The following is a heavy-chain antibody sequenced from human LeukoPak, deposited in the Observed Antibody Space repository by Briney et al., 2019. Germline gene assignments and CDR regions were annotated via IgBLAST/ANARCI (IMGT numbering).Heavy chain of an antibody. Sequence: ASVKVSCKASGGTFSSYAISWVQQAPGQGLEWMGRIIPIFGTANYAQKFQGRVTITTDESTSTAYMELSSLRSEDTAVYYCASFADFLDYWGQGTLVTVSS. CDR3: ASFADFLDY. CDR1: GGTFSSYA. V-gene: IGHV1-69*05. J-gene: IGHJ4*02. CDR2: IIPIFGTA. D-gene: IGHD3-3*01.